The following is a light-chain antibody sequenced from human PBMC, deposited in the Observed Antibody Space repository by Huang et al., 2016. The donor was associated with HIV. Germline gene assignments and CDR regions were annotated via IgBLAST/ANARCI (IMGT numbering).Light chain of an antibody. CDR2: ESS. V-gene: IGKV3-11*01. CDR1: QSVFSY. J-gene: IGKJ2*01. CDR3: QQRSAWPRT. Sequence: EIVLTQSPATLSLSPGESATLSCRTSQSVFSYLAWYQQSPGQAPRLLIYESSNRATGVSARFRGSGSGTDFALTISSLESEDFAVYYCQQRSAWPRTFGQGTKLEI.